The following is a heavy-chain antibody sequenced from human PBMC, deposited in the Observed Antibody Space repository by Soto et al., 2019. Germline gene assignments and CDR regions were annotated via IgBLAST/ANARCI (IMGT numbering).Heavy chain of an antibody. V-gene: IGHV3-33*01. CDR2: IWYDGSNT. Sequence: GGSLRLSCAASGFTFSSYAMHWVRQAPGKGLEWVGFIWYDGSNTFYAESVKGRFTISRDNSKNTVYLQINALRAEDTAVYYCARDFSMVIVASGYWGQGTLVTVGS. J-gene: IGHJ4*02. CDR1: GFTFSSYA. D-gene: IGHD5-12*01. CDR3: ARDFSMVIVASGY.